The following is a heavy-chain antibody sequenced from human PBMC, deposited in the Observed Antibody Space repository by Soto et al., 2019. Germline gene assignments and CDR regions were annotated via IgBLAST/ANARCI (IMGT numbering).Heavy chain of an antibody. CDR1: GFTFSSDG. CDR3: SRDAIRYPPSITIFGVVTYYYYYMDV. J-gene: IGHJ6*03. D-gene: IGHD3-3*01. Sequence: GGSLRLSCAASGFTFSSDGMHWVRQAPGKGLEWVAVIWYDGSNKYYADSVKGRFTISRDNSKNTLYLQMNSLRAEDTAVYYCSRDAIRYPPSITIFGVVTYYYYYMDVWGKGTTVTVSS. CDR2: IWYDGSNK. V-gene: IGHV3-33*01.